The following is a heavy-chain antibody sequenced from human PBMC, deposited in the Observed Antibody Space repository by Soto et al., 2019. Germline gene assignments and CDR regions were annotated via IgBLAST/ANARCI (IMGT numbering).Heavy chain of an antibody. CDR1: GFTFSSRS. J-gene: IGHJ4*02. D-gene: IGHD2-15*01. CDR3: VPDVVVIAAKGY. Sequence: EVQLVESGGGLVKPGGSLRLSCAASGFTFSSRSLNWVRQAPGKGLEWVSSISSTSNHTQYADSVKGRFTISRDNAKNSLYLQMNGLRVEDTAVYYCVPDVVVIAAKGYWGQGSLVTVSS. CDR2: ISSTSNHT. V-gene: IGHV3-21*01.